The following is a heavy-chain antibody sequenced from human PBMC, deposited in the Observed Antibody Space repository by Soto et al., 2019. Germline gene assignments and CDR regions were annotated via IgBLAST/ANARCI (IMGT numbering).Heavy chain of an antibody. V-gene: IGHV3-9*01. CDR1: GFTFGDYA. D-gene: IGHD3-22*01. J-gene: IGHJ4*02. Sequence: SLRLSCAASGFTFGDYAMNWVRQPPGKGLEWVSDISYNSGRTGNADSVNGRVTISRDFAKNSRYLRLVNLRGEYTALYCCGKVIAVTTSYYLDYWGQGTLVTVSS. CDR2: ISYNSGRT. CDR3: GKVIAVTTSYYLDY.